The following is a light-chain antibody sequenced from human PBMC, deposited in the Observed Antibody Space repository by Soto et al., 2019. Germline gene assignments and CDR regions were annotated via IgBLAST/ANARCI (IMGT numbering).Light chain of an antibody. V-gene: IGKV1-5*01. Sequence: DIQMTQSASTLSASVGDRVTITCRASQSISSWLAWYQQKPGEAPKLLIYAASTRAPGVPARFSGSGSGTEFTLTISGLQSDDFALFFCQHYYKWPLSFGGGTKVDIK. CDR3: QHYYKWPLS. CDR1: QSISSW. J-gene: IGKJ4*01. CDR2: AAS.